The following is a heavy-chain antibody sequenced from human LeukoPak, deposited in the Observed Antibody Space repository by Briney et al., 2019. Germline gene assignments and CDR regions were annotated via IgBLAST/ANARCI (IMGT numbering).Heavy chain of an antibody. Sequence: TSETLSLTCTVSGGSISSYYWSWIRQPAGKGLEWIGRIYTSGSTNYNPSLKSRVTMSVDTSKNQFSLKLSSVTAADTAVYYCARALIVVVPAASHDAFDIWGQGTMVTVSS. D-gene: IGHD2-2*01. CDR2: IYTSGST. J-gene: IGHJ3*02. CDR1: GGSISSYY. V-gene: IGHV4-4*07. CDR3: ARALIVVVPAASHDAFDI.